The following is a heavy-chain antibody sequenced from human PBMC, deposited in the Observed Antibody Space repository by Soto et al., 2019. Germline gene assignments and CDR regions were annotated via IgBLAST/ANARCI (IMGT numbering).Heavy chain of an antibody. V-gene: IGHV4-59*01. CDR1: GGCISSYY. CDR3: ARDGGAAFAFNWFDP. J-gene: IGHJ5*02. CDR2: IYYSGST. Sequence: SETLSRTCTVSGGCISSYYWSWIRQPPGKGLEWIGYIYYSGSTNYNPSLKSRVTISVDTSKNQFSLKLSSVTAADTAVYYCARDGGAAFAFNWFDPWGQGTLVTVSS. D-gene: IGHD6-13*01.